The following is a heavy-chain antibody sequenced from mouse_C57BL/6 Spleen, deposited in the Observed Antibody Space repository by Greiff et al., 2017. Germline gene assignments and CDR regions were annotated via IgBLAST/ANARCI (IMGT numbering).Heavy chain of an antibody. Sequence: VQLQQPGAELVMPGASVKLSCKASGYTFTSYWMHWVKQRPGQGLEWIGEIDPSDSYTNYNQKFKGKSTLTVDKSSSTAYMQLSSLTSEDSAVYYCARGGITTVVARFDVWGTGTTVTVSS. J-gene: IGHJ1*03. CDR2: IDPSDSYT. D-gene: IGHD1-1*01. CDR1: GYTFTSYW. V-gene: IGHV1-69*01. CDR3: ARGGITTVVARFDV.